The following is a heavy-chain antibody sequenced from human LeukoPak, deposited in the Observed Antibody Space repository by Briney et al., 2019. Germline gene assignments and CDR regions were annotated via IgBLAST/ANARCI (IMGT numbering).Heavy chain of an antibody. CDR2: ISGSGGTT. D-gene: IGHD3-22*01. CDR3: AKDRYYDSSGYFDY. CDR1: GFTFSSYG. J-gene: IGHJ4*02. Sequence: GGSLRLSCAASGFTFSSYGMNWVRQAPGKGLEWVSSISGSGGTTYYADSVKGRFTFSRDNSKNTLYLQMNSLRAEDTAVYYCAKDRYYDSSGYFDYWGQGTLVTVSS. V-gene: IGHV3-23*01.